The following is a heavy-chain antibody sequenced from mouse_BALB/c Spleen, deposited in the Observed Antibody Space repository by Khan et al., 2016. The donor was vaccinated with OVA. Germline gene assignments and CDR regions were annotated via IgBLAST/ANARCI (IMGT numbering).Heavy chain of an antibody. CDR3: ARLAYYYDSEGFAY. CDR2: ISSGVSYT. J-gene: IGHJ3*01. CDR1: GFTFSTYG. Sequence: EVELVESGGDLVKPEGSLKLSCAASGFTFSTYGMSWVRHTPDKMLEWVATISSGVSYTYYPDSVHGRFTISRDNAKNTLYLQMSSLKSEDTAMFYCARLAYYYDSEGFAYWGQGTLVTVSA. V-gene: IGHV5-6*01. D-gene: IGHD1-1*01.